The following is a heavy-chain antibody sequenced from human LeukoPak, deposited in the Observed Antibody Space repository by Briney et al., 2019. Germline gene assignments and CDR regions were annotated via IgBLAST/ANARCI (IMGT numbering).Heavy chain of an antibody. CDR3: VKQRAGSVWFTLDH. Sequence: GGSLRLSCAASGFTFSSYWMHWVRQAPGKGLVWVSNINSDGSTTTYADSVKGRFTISRDNSKNMLYLQMSSLRAEDTALYYCVKQRAGSVWFTLDHWGPGTLVTVS. J-gene: IGHJ4*02. V-gene: IGHV3-74*01. D-gene: IGHD6-19*01. CDR1: GFTFSSYW. CDR2: INSDGSTT.